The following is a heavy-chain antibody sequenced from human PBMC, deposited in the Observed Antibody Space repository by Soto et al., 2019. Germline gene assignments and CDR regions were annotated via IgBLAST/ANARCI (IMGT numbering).Heavy chain of an antibody. CDR3: ARDQGYCSSTSCSNWFDP. V-gene: IGHV4-4*07. D-gene: IGHD2-2*01. CDR1: GGSISSYY. CDR2: IYTSGSI. Sequence: SETLSLTCSVSGGSISSYYWSWMRQPAGKGLEWIGRIYTSGSINYNPSLKSRVTMSVDTSKNQFSLKLSSVTAADTAVYYCARDQGYCSSTSCSNWFDPWGQGTLVTVSS. J-gene: IGHJ5*02.